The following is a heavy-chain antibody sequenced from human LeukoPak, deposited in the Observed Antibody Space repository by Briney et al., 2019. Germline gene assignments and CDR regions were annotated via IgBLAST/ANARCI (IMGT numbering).Heavy chain of an antibody. Sequence: SETLSLTCTVSGGSISSYYWSWIRQPPGKGLEWIGYLYHSGTTNYNPSLKSRVTISVDTSKNEFSPKLTSVTAADTAVYYCARLGYNDYVARYFDLWGRGTLVTVSS. D-gene: IGHD5-24*01. J-gene: IGHJ2*01. V-gene: IGHV4-59*08. CDR1: GGSISSYY. CDR3: ARLGYNDYVARYFDL. CDR2: LYHSGTT.